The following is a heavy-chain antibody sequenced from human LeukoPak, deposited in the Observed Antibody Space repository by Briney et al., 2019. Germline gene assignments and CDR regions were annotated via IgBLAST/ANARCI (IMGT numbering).Heavy chain of an antibody. D-gene: IGHD6-19*01. J-gene: IGHJ3*02. Sequence: GGSLRLSCAASGFTFSSYGTHWVRQAPGKGLEWVAVISYDGSNKYYADSVKGRFTISRDNSKNTLYLQMNSLRAEDTAVYYCAKEQWLTRNDAFDIWGQGTMVTVSS. CDR1: GFTFSSYG. CDR3: AKEQWLTRNDAFDI. V-gene: IGHV3-30*18. CDR2: ISYDGSNK.